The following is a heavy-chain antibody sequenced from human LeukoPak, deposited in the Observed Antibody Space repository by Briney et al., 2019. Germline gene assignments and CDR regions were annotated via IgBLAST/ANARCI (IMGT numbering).Heavy chain of an antibody. CDR1: GGSISSSSYY. J-gene: IGHJ4*02. Sequence: SETLSLTCTVSGGSISSSSYYWGWIRQPPGKGLEWIGSIYYSGSTYYNPSLKSRVTISVDTSKNQFSLKLSSVTAADTAVYYCARDHSSGWYRYFDYWGQGTLVTVSS. CDR2: IYYSGST. V-gene: IGHV4-39*02. D-gene: IGHD6-19*01. CDR3: ARDHSSGWYRYFDY.